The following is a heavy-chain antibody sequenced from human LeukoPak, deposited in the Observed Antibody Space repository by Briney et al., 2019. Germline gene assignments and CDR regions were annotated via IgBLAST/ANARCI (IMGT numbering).Heavy chain of an antibody. D-gene: IGHD1-14*01. CDR1: GYTFTSYY. CDR3: ARGGPDTTRDFRYFDY. Sequence: GASVKVSCEASGYTFTSYYMHWVRQAPGQGLEWMGIINPSGGSTSYAQKFQGRVTMTRDTSTSTVYMELSSLRSEDTAVYYCARGGPDTTRDFRYFDYWGQGTLVTVSS. V-gene: IGHV1-46*01. J-gene: IGHJ4*02. CDR2: INPSGGST.